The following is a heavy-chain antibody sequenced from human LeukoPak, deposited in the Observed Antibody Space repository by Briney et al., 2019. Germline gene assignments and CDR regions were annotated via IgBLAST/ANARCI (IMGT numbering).Heavy chain of an antibody. J-gene: IGHJ6*04. CDR2: ISSSSSYI. D-gene: IGHD2-2*01. CDR3: ARDIVVVPAAINYYYYGMDV. V-gene: IGHV3-21*01. CDR1: GFTFSSYG. Sequence: GSLRLSCAASGFTFSSYGMHWVRQAPGKGLEWVSSISSSSSYIYYADSVKGRFTISRDNAKNSLYLQMNSLRAEDTAVYYCARDIVVVPAAINYYYYGMDVWGKGTTVTVSS.